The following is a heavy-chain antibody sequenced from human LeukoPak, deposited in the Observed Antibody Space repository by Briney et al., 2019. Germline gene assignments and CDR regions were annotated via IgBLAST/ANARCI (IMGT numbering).Heavy chain of an antibody. CDR3: ARDRTAAAGRNNWFDP. V-gene: IGHV3-48*02. D-gene: IGHD6-13*01. J-gene: IGHJ5*02. CDR1: GFTFSSYS. Sequence: GGSLRLSCAASGFTFSSYSMNWVRQAPGKGLEWVSYISSSSTVYYADSVKGRFTISRDNAKNSLYLQMNSLRDEDTAVYYCARDRTAAAGRNNWFDPWGQGTLVTVSS. CDR2: ISSSSTV.